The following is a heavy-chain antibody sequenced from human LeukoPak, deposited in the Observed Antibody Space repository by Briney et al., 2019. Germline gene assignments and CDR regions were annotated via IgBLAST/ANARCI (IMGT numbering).Heavy chain of an antibody. V-gene: IGHV4-4*07. CDR2: IYTSGST. CDR3: AREGMYYYDSSGYYSWDYYYYYYMDV. D-gene: IGHD3-22*01. CDR1: GGSISNYY. Sequence: SETLSLTCTVSGGSISNYYWSWIRQPAGKGLEWIGRIYTSGSTNYNPSLKSRVTMSVDTSKNQFSLKLSSVTAADTAVYYCAREGMYYYDSSGYYSWDYYYYYYMDVWGKGTTVTVSS. J-gene: IGHJ6*03.